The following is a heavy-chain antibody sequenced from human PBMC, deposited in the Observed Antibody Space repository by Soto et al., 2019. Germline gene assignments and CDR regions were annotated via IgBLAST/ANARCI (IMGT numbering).Heavy chain of an antibody. CDR1: GYPFTSYP. CDR3: ARERSSHDAFDI. J-gene: IGHJ3*02. Sequence: ASVKVSCKASGYPFTSYPISWVRQAPGQGLEWMGIINPSGGSTSYAQKFQGRVTMTRDTSTSTVYMELSSLRSEDTAVYYCARERSSHDAFDIWGQGTMVTVSS. V-gene: IGHV1-46*01. D-gene: IGHD3-10*01. CDR2: INPSGGST.